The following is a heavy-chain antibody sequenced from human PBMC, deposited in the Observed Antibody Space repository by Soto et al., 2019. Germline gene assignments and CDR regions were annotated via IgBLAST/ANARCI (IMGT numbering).Heavy chain of an antibody. J-gene: IGHJ4*02. CDR1: GYTFTSYA. CDR3: ARTSATGYYTGDY. CDR2: INAGNGNT. D-gene: IGHD3-9*01. Sequence: QVQLVQSGAEEKKPGASVKVSCKASGYTFTSYAMHWVRQAPGQRLEWMGWINAGNGNTKYSQKFQGRVTITRDTSASTAYMELSSLRCEDTAVYYCARTSATGYYTGDYWGQGTLVTVSS. V-gene: IGHV1-3*05.